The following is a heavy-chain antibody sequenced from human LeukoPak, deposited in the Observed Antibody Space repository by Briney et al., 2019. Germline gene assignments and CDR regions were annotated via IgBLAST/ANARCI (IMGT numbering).Heavy chain of an antibody. J-gene: IGHJ4*02. Sequence: ASVKVSCKASGYTFTTYDINWVRRATGQGLEWMGWMNPYSGNTGYSQKFQGRITITRKISTSTAYMGLSSLRSEDTAVYYCARTDVTGYFPFDYWGQGTLVTVSS. CDR2: MNPYSGNT. CDR3: ARTDVTGYFPFDY. D-gene: IGHD3-9*01. CDR1: GYTFTTYD. V-gene: IGHV1-8*03.